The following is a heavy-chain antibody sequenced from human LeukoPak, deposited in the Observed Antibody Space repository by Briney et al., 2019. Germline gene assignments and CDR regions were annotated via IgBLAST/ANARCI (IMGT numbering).Heavy chain of an antibody. CDR2: IYYSGST. D-gene: IGHD2-15*01. CDR3: ARDGLLTATHASDI. Sequence: PSETLSLTCTVSGGSISSYYWSWIRQPPGKGLEWIGYIYYSGSTNYNPSLKSRVTISVDTSKNQFSLTLNSVTAADTAVYYCARDGLLTATHASDIWGQGTMVTVSS. CDR1: GGSISSYY. V-gene: IGHV4-59*01. J-gene: IGHJ3*02.